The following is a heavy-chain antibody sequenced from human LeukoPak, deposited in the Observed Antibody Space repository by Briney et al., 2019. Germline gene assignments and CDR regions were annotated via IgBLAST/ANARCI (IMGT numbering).Heavy chain of an antibody. V-gene: IGHV1-18*01. D-gene: IGHD1-26*01. Sequence: ASVKVSCKASGYTFTSYGISWVRQAPGQGLEWMGWISAYNGNTNYAQKLQGRVTMTTDTSTSTAYMELSSLRSEDTAVYYCARQLVGATIYYYYMDVWGKGTTVTVSS. CDR1: GYTFTSYG. CDR2: ISAYNGNT. CDR3: ARQLVGATIYYYYMDV. J-gene: IGHJ6*03.